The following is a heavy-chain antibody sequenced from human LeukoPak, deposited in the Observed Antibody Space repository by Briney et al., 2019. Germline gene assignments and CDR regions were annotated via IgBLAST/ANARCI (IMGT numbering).Heavy chain of an antibody. Sequence: SVKVSCKASGGTFSSYAISWVRQAPGQGLEWMGRIIPIFGIANYAQKFQGRVTITADKSTSTAYMELSSLRSEDTAVYYCATEYGSGSYYGDYWGQGTLVTVSS. V-gene: IGHV1-69*04. CDR1: GGTFSSYA. CDR3: ATEYGSGSYYGDY. CDR2: IIPIFGIA. D-gene: IGHD3-10*01. J-gene: IGHJ4*02.